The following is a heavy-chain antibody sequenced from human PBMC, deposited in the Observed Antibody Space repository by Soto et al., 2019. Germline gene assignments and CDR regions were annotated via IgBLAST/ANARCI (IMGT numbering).Heavy chain of an antibody. CDR3: ARAPTQMVRYMSNYFDP. CDR2: IYPDDSDT. Sequence: GESLKISCKGSGYRFTTYWIVWVRQMPGKGLEWMGIIYPDDSDTRYSPSFQGQVTISADKSISTAYLQWSSLKASDTAIYYCARAPTQMVRYMSNYFDPWGQGTLVTVSS. D-gene: IGHD6-13*01. V-gene: IGHV5-51*01. CDR1: GYRFTTYW. J-gene: IGHJ5*02.